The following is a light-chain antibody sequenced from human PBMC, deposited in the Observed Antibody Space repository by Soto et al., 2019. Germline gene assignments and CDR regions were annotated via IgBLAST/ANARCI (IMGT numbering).Light chain of an antibody. CDR2: WAS. V-gene: IGKV4-1*01. Sequence: DIVMTQSPDSLAVSLGERATINCKSSQSVLYSSNNKNYLAWYQQKPGQPPKLLIYWASTRESGVPDRFSGSGSGTDFPLTISSLQAEDVAVYDCQQYYSTPPWTFGQGTKVEIK. CDR1: QSVLYSSNNKNY. J-gene: IGKJ1*01. CDR3: QQYYSTPPWT.